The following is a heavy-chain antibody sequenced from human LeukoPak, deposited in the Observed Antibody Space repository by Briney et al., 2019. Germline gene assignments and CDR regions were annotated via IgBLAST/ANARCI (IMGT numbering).Heavy chain of an antibody. J-gene: IGHJ4*02. V-gene: IGHV4-59*01. D-gene: IGHD6-19*01. Sequence: PSETLSLTCTVSGGSISSYYWSWIRQPPGKGLEWIGYIYYSGSTNYNPSLKSRVTISVDTSKNQFSLKLSSVTAADTAVYYCARAARSGWFFDYWGQGTLVTVSS. CDR3: ARAARSGWFFDY. CDR1: GGSISSYY. CDR2: IYYSGST.